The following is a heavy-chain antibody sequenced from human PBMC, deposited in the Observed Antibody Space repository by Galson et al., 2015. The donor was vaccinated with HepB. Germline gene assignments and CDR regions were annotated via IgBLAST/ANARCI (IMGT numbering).Heavy chain of an antibody. Sequence: SLRLSCAASGFTFSSYSMNWVRQAPGKGLEWVSVISASGGSTDYADSVKGRFTVSRDNSKNMLYLQMNSLRAEDTAVYYCAKPGSMMDYWGQGTPVTVSS. CDR1: GFTFSSYS. V-gene: IGHV3-23*01. CDR2: ISASGGST. D-gene: IGHD3-16*01. J-gene: IGHJ4*02. CDR3: AKPGSMMDY.